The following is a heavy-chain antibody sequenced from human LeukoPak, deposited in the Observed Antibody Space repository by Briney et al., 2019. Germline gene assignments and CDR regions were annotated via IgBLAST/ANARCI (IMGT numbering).Heavy chain of an antibody. CDR2: ISSSGRTI. J-gene: IGHJ4*02. CDR1: GFTFSSYE. CDR3: ARGERTAAADY. Sequence: GGSLRLSCAASGFTFSSYEMNWVRQAPGKGLEWVSYISSSGRTIYYADSVKGRFTISRDNAKNSLYLQMNSLRAEDTAVYYCARGERTAAADYWGQGTLVTVSS. D-gene: IGHD6-13*01. V-gene: IGHV3-48*03.